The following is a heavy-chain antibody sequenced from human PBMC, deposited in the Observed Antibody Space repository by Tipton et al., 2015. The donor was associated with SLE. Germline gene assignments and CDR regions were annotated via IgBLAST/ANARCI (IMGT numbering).Heavy chain of an antibody. Sequence: QSGPEVKKPGASVKVSCKASGYTFTSYDINWVRQATGQGLEWMGWMNPNSGNTGYAQKFQGRVTMTRNTSISTAYMELSSLRSEDTAVYYCAGGRGNWGTLGYWGQGTLVTVSS. V-gene: IGHV1-8*01. CDR3: AGGRGNWGTLGY. CDR1: GYTFTSYD. CDR2: MNPNSGNT. J-gene: IGHJ4*02. D-gene: IGHD7-27*01.